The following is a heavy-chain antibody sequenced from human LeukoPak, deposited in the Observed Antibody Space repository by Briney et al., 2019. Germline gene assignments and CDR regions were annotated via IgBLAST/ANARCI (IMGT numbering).Heavy chain of an antibody. CDR1: GYSISSGYY. CDR2: TYHSGST. J-gene: IGHJ6*03. D-gene: IGHD6-13*01. CDR3: ARQQLHGHYYYYYMDV. Sequence: SETLSLTCAVSGYSISSGYYWGWIRQPPGKGLEWIGSTYHSGSTYYNPSLKSRVTISVDTSKDQFSLKLSSVTAADTAVYYCARQQLHGHYYYYYMDVWGKGTTVTVSS. V-gene: IGHV4-38-2*01.